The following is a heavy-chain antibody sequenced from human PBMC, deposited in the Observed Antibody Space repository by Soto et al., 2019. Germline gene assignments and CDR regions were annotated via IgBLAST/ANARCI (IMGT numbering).Heavy chain of an antibody. CDR3: ARPGSGSYPSSFYYGMDV. Sequence: QVQLVQSGAEVKKPGSSVKVSCTASGGTFSSYAISWVRQAPGQGLEWMGGIIPIFGTANYAQKFQGRVTITADESTSTAYMELCSLRSEDTAVYYCARPGSGSYPSSFYYGMDVWGQGTTVTVSS. CDR1: GGTFSSYA. D-gene: IGHD3-10*01. V-gene: IGHV1-69*01. J-gene: IGHJ6*02. CDR2: IIPIFGTA.